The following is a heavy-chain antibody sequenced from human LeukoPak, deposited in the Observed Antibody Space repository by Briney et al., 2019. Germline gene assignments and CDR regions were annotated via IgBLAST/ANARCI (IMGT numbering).Heavy chain of an antibody. V-gene: IGHV4-4*07. CDR1: GASIFSYY. CDR3: ARDSYDILTGGRPYYYYYMDV. CDR2: IYTSGST. Sequence: SETLSLTCTVSGASIFSYYWSWIRQPAGKGLEWIGRIYTSGSTNYNPSLKSRVTISVDTSKNQFSLKLSSVTAADTAVYYCARDSYDILTGGRPYYYYYMDVWGKGTTVTISS. J-gene: IGHJ6*03. D-gene: IGHD3-9*01.